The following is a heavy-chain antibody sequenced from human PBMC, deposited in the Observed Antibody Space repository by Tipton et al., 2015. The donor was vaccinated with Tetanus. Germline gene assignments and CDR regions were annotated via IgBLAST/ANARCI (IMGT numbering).Heavy chain of an antibody. CDR1: GFTFSSYG. CDR3: ARGTVTTLPDY. Sequence: SLRLSCAASGFTFSSYGMHWVRQAPGKGLEWVAVISYDGSNKYYADSVKGRFTISRDNAKNTLYLQMNSLRAEDTAVYYCARGTVTTLPDYWGQGTLVTVSS. D-gene: IGHD4-17*01. CDR2: ISYDGSNK. V-gene: IGHV3-30*03. J-gene: IGHJ4*02.